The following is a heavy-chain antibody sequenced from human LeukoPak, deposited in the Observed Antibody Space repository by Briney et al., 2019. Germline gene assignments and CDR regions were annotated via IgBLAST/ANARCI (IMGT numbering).Heavy chain of an antibody. V-gene: IGHV3-21*01. D-gene: IGHD6-19*01. J-gene: IGHJ4*02. CDR2: ISSSSSYI. CDR1: GFTFSSYS. Sequence: PGGSLRLSCAASGFTFSSYSMNWVRQAPGKGLEWVSSISSSSSYIYYADSVKGQFTISRDNSKNTLYLQMNSLRAEDTAVYYCAKEARAVAGNFDYWGQGTLVTVSS. CDR3: AKEARAVAGNFDY.